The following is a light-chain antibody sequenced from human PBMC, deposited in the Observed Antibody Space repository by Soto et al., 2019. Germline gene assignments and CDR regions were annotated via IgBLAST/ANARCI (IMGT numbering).Light chain of an antibody. J-gene: IGKJ2*01. CDR1: QSITNNY. CDR3: HQYLDSPNT. V-gene: IGKV3-20*01. CDR2: GAS. Sequence: MVFPPPTCAVSGSPGERCSFSCMPTQSITNNYIAWYQQKPGQAPRLLIYGASRRATGIPDRISGSGSGTDFALSITRLEPEDFAVYYCHQYLDSPNTFGQGTKVDI.